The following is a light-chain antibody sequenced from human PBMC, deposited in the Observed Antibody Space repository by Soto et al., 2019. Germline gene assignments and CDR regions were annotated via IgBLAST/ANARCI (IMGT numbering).Light chain of an antibody. Sequence: DIQMTQSPSSVSASVVDGVTITFLASQGISSWLAWYQQKPGKAPKLLIYAASSLQSGVPSRFSGSGSGTDFTLTISSLQSEDFAVYYCQQYNNWPPINFGQGTRLEIK. CDR3: QQYNNWPPIN. CDR2: AAS. V-gene: IGKV1-12*01. J-gene: IGKJ5*01. CDR1: QGISSW.